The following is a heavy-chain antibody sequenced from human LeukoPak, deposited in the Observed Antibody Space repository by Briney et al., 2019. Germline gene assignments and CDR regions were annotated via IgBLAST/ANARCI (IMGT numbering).Heavy chain of an antibody. D-gene: IGHD6-13*01. J-gene: IGHJ4*02. CDR1: GFTFSSYS. CDR2: ISSSSSYI. CDR3: AREVKAAAGVDY. V-gene: IGHV3-21*01. Sequence: GGSLRLSCAASGFTFSSYSMNWVRQAPGKGLEWVSSISSSSSYIYYADSVKGRFTISRDNAKNSLYLQMNSLGAEDTAVYYCAREVKAAAGVDYWGQGTLVTVSS.